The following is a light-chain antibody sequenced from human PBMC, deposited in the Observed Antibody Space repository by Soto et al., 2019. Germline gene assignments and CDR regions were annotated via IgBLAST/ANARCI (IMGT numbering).Light chain of an antibody. J-gene: IGKJ1*01. V-gene: IGKV3D-15*01. CDR1: QSVSSN. Sequence: EIVMTQSPATLSVSPGERATLSCRASQSVSSNLAWYQQKPGQAPRLLIYDASVRATGIPARFSGSGSGTDFTLTISSLEPEDSAVYYCQQHLGRHTFGQGTKVEIK. CDR3: QQHLGRHT. CDR2: DAS.